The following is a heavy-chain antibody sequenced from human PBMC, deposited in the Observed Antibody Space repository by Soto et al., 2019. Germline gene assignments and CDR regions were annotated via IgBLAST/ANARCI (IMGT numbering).Heavy chain of an antibody. Sequence: QVQLVQSGAEVKNPGSSVKVSCKPSGGTFNSYLIDWVRQAPGQGLEWMGGFIPAFGTAKYAQKSQGRVTITADKSTTTAYMELRTLTSEDTAVYYCARGLDQPPVGLYFDTWGQGTLVTVSS. CDR1: GGTFNSYL. CDR3: ARGLDQPPVGLYFDT. J-gene: IGHJ4*02. D-gene: IGHD2-2*01. CDR2: FIPAFGTA. V-gene: IGHV1-69*06.